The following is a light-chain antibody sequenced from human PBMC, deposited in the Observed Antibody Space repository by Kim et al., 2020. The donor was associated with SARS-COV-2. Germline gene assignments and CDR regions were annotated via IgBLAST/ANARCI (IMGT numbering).Light chain of an antibody. J-gene: IGKJ2*01. CDR1: QSLLHSNGYNY. CDR2: LGS. V-gene: IGKV2-28*01. CDR3: MQALQTPRT. Sequence: DIVMTQSPLSLPVTPGEPASISCRSSQSLLHSNGYNYLDWYLQKPGQSPQLLIYLGSNRASGVPDRFSGSGSGTDFTLKISRVEAVDVGVYYCMQALQTPRTFGQGTKLEI.